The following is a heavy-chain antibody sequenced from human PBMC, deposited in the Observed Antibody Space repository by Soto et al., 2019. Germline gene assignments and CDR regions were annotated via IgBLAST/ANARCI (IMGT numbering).Heavy chain of an antibody. CDR2: IYYSGST. J-gene: IGHJ6*02. Sequence: QVQLQESGPGLVKPSETLSLTCTVSGGSISSYYWSWIRQPPGKGLQWIGYIYYSGSTNYNPSLKSRVTISVDTSKNQFSLKLSSVTAADTAVYYCARRYGTSRDVWGQGTTVTVSS. V-gene: IGHV4-59*01. CDR3: ARRYGTSRDV. CDR1: GGSISSYY. D-gene: IGHD5-18*01.